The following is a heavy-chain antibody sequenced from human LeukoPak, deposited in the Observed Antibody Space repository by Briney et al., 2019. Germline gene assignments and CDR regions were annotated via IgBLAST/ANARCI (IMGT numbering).Heavy chain of an antibody. J-gene: IGHJ4*02. CDR3: ARGYGYRQLVLDY. V-gene: IGHV3-53*01. CDR1: GFTVSSNY. D-gene: IGHD6-13*01. Sequence: GGSMRLSCAASGFTVSSNYMSWVRQAPGKGLEWVSVIYSGGSTYYADSVKGRFTISRDNSKNTLYLQMNSLRAEDTAVYYCARGYGYRQLVLDYWGQRTLVTVSS. CDR2: IYSGGST.